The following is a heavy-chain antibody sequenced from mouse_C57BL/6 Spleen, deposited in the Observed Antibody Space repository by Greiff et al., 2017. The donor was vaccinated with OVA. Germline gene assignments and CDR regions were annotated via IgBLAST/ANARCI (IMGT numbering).Heavy chain of an antibody. CDR2: ISSGGSYT. CDR1: GFTFSSYG. J-gene: IGHJ4*01. CDR3: ARGEAMDY. Sequence: EVHLVESGGDLVKPGGSLKLSCAASGFTFSSYGMSWVRQTPDKRLEWVATISSGGSYTYYPDSVKGRFTISRDNAKHTLYLQMSSLKSEDTAMYYCARGEAMDYWGQGTSVTVSS. V-gene: IGHV5-6*01.